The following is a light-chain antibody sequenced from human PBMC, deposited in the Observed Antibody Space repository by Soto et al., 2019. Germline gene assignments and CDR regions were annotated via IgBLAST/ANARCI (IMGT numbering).Light chain of an antibody. CDR3: SSYAGSNWYV. V-gene: IGLV2-8*01. CDR1: NSDVGGYNY. Sequence: QSALTQPPSASGSPGQSVTISCTGTNSDVGGYNYVSWYQQYPGKAPKLIIYEVNERPSGVPDRFSGSKSGNTASLTVSGLRTADEADYYCSSYAGSNWYVFGTGTKLTVL. J-gene: IGLJ1*01. CDR2: EVN.